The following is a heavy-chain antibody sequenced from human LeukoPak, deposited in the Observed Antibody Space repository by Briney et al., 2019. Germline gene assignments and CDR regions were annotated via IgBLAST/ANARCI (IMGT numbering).Heavy chain of an antibody. CDR3: AKFNRQYCSSTSCYGGFDY. D-gene: IGHD2-2*01. Sequence: GGSLRLSCATSGFTFSSYSMNWVRQAPGKGLEGVSYISSSSSTIYYADSVKGRFTLSRDNAKNSLYLQINSLRAEDTAVYYCAKFNRQYCSSTSCYGGFDYWGQGTLVTVSS. V-gene: IGHV3-48*01. CDR1: GFTFSSYS. CDR2: ISSSSSTI. J-gene: IGHJ4*02.